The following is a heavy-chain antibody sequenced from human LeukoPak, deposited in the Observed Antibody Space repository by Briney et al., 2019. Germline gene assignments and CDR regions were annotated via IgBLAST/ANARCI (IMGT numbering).Heavy chain of an antibody. CDR1: GFTFSDYY. V-gene: IGHV3-11*04. D-gene: IGHD2-2*01. CDR2: ISSSGSTI. Sequence: GGSLRLSCAASGFTFSDYYMSWIRQAPGKGLEWVSYISSSGSTIYYADSVKGRFTISRDNAKNSLYLQMNSLRAEDTAVYYCARLGYCSSTSCFDAFDIWGQGTMVTVSS. CDR3: ARLGYCSSTSCFDAFDI. J-gene: IGHJ3*02.